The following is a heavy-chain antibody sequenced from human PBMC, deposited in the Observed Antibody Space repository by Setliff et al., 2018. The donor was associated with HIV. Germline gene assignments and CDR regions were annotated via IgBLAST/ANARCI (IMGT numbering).Heavy chain of an antibody. J-gene: IGHJ6*03. CDR1: GVSFSSSSYY. CDR3: ARHPFPPMRDYYYYIDV. D-gene: IGHD3-16*01. CDR2: FYYSGST. V-gene: IGHV4-39*01. Sequence: SETLSLTCTVSGVSFSSSSYYRGWIRQPPGKGLEWIGSFYYSGSTYYNPSLKSRVTISVDTSKNQFSLRLTSVSAADTAVYYCARHPFPPMRDYYYYIDVWGKGTTVTVSS.